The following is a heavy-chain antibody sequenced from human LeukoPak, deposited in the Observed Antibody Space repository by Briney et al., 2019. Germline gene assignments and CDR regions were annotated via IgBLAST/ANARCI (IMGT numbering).Heavy chain of an antibody. CDR2: ISGSGGST. J-gene: IGHJ6*03. V-gene: IGHV3-23*01. CDR1: GFTFSSYG. Sequence: SGRSLRLSCAASGFTFSSYGMHWVRQAPGKGLEWVSAISGSGGSTYYADSVKGRFIISRDNSKNTLYLHMSSLRGEDTALYYCAAGSGWKPYYYNYYMDVWGKGTTVTVSS. CDR3: AAGSGWKPYYYNYYMDV. D-gene: IGHD6-19*01.